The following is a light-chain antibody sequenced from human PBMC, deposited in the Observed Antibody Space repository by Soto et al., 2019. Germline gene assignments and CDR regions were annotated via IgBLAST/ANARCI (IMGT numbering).Light chain of an antibody. Sequence: QSALTQPRSVSGSPGQTVTISCTGSSSDVGSSNYMSWYQQHPGEAPKLVIYDVAQRPSGVPDRLSGSRSGKTASLTISGLQPDDEADYYCCSYAGGDTLIFGSGTKVTVL. CDR2: DVA. CDR1: SSDVGSSNY. V-gene: IGLV2-11*01. CDR3: CSYAGGDTLI. J-gene: IGLJ1*01.